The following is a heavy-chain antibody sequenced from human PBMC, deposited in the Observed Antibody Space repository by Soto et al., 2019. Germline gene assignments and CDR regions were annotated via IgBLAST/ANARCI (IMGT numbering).Heavy chain of an antibody. V-gene: IGHV1-69*02. CDR2: IIPILGIA. CDR1: GGTFSRYT. D-gene: IGHD1-7*01. Sequence: QVQLVQSGAEVQKPGSSVKVSCKASGGTFSRYTISWVRQAPGQGLEWMGRIIPILGIANYAQKFQGRVTITADKSTSTAYMELSSLRSEDTAVYYCARYSLGLRDKYFQHWGQGTLVTVSS. CDR3: ARYSLGLRDKYFQH. J-gene: IGHJ1*01.